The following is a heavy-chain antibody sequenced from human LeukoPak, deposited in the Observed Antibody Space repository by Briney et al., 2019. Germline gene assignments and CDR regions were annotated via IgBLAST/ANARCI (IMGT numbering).Heavy chain of an antibody. CDR3: ATSRGYSGRTGYFDY. J-gene: IGHJ4*02. CDR2: ISGSGGST. CDR1: GFTFSSYA. D-gene: IGHD1-26*01. V-gene: IGHV3-23*01. Sequence: PGGSLRLSCAASGFTFSSYAMSWVRQAPGKGLEWVSAISGSGGSTYYADSVKGRFTISRDNSKNTLYLQMNSLRAEDTAVYYCATSRGYSGRTGYFDYWGQGTLVTVSS.